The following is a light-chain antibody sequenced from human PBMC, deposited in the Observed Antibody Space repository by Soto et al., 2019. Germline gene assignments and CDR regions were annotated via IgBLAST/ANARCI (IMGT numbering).Light chain of an antibody. CDR3: SSYTSSSTVV. CDR2: EVS. Sequence: QSALTQPAPVSGSPGQSITISCTGTSSDVGAYNYVSWYQQHPGKAPKLMIYEVSDRPSGLSNRFSGSKSGNTASLTISGLQAEDEADYYCSSYTSSSTVVFGGGTKLTVL. V-gene: IGLV2-14*01. CDR1: SSDVGAYNY. J-gene: IGLJ2*01.